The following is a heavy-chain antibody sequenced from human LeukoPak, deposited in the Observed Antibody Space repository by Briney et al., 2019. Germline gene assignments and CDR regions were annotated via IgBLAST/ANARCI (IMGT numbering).Heavy chain of an antibody. D-gene: IGHD1-26*01. J-gene: IGHJ4*02. CDR1: GGTFSSYA. Sequence: SVKVSCKASGGTFSSYAISWVRQAPGQGLEWMGGIIPIFGTANYAQKFQGRVTITTVESTSTAYMELSSLRSEDTAVYYCARDALGATGAYAYYFDYWGQGTLVTVSS. CDR3: ARDALGATGAYAYYFDY. CDR2: IIPIFGTA. V-gene: IGHV1-69*05.